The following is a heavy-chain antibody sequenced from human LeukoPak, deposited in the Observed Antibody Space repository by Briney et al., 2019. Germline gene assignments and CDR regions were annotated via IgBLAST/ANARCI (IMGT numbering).Heavy chain of an antibody. CDR3: ASGTSGYYYDSSGYYRPGGFDY. J-gene: IGHJ4*02. V-gene: IGHV1-18*04. D-gene: IGHD3-22*01. CDR1: GYIFTNYG. CDR2: ISAYKGNT. Sequence: ASVKVSCKASGYIFTNYGISWVRQAPGQGLEWMGWISAYKGNTNYAQKLQGRVTMTTDTSTSTAYMELRSLRSDDTAVYYCASGTSGYYYDSSGYYRPGGFDYWGQGTLVTVSS.